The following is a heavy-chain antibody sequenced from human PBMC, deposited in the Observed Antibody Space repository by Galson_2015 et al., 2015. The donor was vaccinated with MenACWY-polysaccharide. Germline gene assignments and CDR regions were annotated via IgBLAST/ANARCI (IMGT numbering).Heavy chain of an antibody. CDR2: IQIVGSNQ. CDR1: GARVSNSG. Sequence: ALRLCGAAAGARVSNSGMHWVRQAPGTGLEWVAVIQIVGSNQAYADSVEGRFTISRDNPKNTVFLEMNTLGVEDTAVYYCAREGSRIVFHAFDIWGQGTMVTVSS. J-gene: IGHJ3*02. CDR3: AREGSRIVFHAFDI. V-gene: IGHV3-33*01. D-gene: IGHD2-2*01.